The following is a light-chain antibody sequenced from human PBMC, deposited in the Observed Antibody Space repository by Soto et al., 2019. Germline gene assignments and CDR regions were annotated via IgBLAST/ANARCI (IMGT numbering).Light chain of an antibody. CDR2: EVS. CDR3: SSYATSSPYV. CDR1: SSDVGPYNY. Sequence: QSALTQPASVSGSPGQSISISCTGTSSDVGPYNYVSWYQQHPGKAPKLMIFEVSNRPSGVSNRFSGSKSGNTASLTISGLQVEDEADYYCSSYATSSPYVFGPGTKLTVL. V-gene: IGLV2-14*01. J-gene: IGLJ1*01.